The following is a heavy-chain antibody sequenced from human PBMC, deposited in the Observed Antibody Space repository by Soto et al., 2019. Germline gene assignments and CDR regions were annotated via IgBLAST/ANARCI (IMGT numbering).Heavy chain of an antibody. Sequence: QVQLVESGGGVVQPGRSLRLSCAASGFIFSSFGMHWVRQAPGKGLEWVAHIWYDGSNTYYADSVKGRFTISRDNSRNTLCLQMNSLRAEDTAVYHCVRDLLGSGGHFDYWGQGTLVTVSS. V-gene: IGHV3-33*01. CDR3: VRDLLGSGGHFDY. J-gene: IGHJ4*02. D-gene: IGHD7-27*01. CDR2: IWYDGSNT. CDR1: GFIFSSFG.